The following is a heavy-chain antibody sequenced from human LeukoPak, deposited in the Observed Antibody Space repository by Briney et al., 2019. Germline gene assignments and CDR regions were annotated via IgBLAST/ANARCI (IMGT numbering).Heavy chain of an antibody. CDR3: ARGGPGEFGELFYYFDY. Sequence: SETLSLTCTVSGGSISSYDWSWIRQPPGKGLEWVGYIYYSGSTNYNPSLKSRVTILVDTYKNQFSLTLSSVTAADTAVYYGARGGPGEFGELFYYFDYWGQGTLVTVSS. CDR2: IYYSGST. V-gene: IGHV4-59*01. J-gene: IGHJ4*02. CDR1: GGSISSYD. D-gene: IGHD3-10*01.